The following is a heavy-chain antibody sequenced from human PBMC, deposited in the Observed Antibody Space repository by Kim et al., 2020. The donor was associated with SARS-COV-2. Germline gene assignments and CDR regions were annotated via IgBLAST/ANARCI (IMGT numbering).Heavy chain of an antibody. CDR1: GVSVTTYQ. J-gene: IGHJ5*02. Sequence: SETLSLTCTVSGVSVTTYQWSWIRLPAGKGLEWIGRIYVSGNNNYNPSLRSRVTRSLDTSKNQLFLKLTSVTAADTAVYYCARDRRAAYGDWGFDPWGLG. V-gene: IGHV4-4*07. D-gene: IGHD4-17*01. CDR2: IYVSGNN. CDR3: ARDRRAAYGDWGFDP.